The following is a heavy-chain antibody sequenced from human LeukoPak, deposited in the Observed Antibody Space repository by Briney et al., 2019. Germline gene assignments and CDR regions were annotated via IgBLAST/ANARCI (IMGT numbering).Heavy chain of an antibody. Sequence: SETLSLTCAVSGVPISSFYWSWIRQPPGKGLQWIGYVFHTGDTNYNPSLKGRVTVSLDTSKDLVSLRLTSVTAADTAVYYRARHPFATPFDHWGRGTLVTVSS. V-gene: IGHV4-59*08. CDR3: ARHPFATPFDH. CDR1: GVPISSFY. J-gene: IGHJ4*02. CDR2: VFHTGDT. D-gene: IGHD2-15*01.